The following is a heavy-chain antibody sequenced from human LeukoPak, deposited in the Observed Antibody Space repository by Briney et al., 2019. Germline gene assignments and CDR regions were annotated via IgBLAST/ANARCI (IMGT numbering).Heavy chain of an antibody. J-gene: IGHJ4*02. CDR2: ISYDGDNK. CDR1: GFTFDDYG. CDR3: ARERLDYDSSVAPKYYFDY. Sequence: GGSLRLSCAASGFTFDDYGMSWVRQAPGKGLEWVAVISYDGDNKYYADSVNGRFTISRDNSKNTLYLQMNSLRAEDTAVYYCARERLDYDSSVAPKYYFDYWGQGTLVTVSS. V-gene: IGHV3-30*03. D-gene: IGHD3-22*01.